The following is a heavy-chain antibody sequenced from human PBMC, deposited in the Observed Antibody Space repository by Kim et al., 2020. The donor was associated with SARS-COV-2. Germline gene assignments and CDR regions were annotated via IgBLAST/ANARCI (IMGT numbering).Heavy chain of an antibody. D-gene: IGHD6-6*01. V-gene: IGHV3-23*01. J-gene: IGHJ4*02. CDR1: GFTFSSYA. Sequence: GGSLRLSCAASGFTFSSYAMTWVRQAPGKGLEWVSAIRNNGGSTYYADSVKGRFTISRDNSKNTLYLQMNSLRAEDTAVYYCAARPDSGCWGQGTLVTVS. CDR2: IRNNGGST. CDR3: AARPDSGC.